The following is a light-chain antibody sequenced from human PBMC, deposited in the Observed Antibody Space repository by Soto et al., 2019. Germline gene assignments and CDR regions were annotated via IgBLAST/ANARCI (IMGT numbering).Light chain of an antibody. J-gene: IGKJ4*01. Sequence: DIQVTQSPSSLSASVGDRVTITCQTSQGIRHQLAWFQLKPGKAPKSLIYAASSLKSGVPSRFSGSGSEIDFNLTISSMQPEDFATYYCQQYNAYPLTFGGVPKV. CDR3: QQYNAYPLT. V-gene: IGKV1-16*01. CDR2: AAS. CDR1: QGIRHQ.